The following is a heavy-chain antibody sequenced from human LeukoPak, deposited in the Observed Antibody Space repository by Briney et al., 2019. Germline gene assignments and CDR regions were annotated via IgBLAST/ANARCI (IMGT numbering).Heavy chain of an antibody. D-gene: IGHD4-17*01. CDR2: INPSGGST. Sequence: GASVKVSCKASGYTFTSYYIHWVRQAPGQGLEWMGLINPSGGSTIFAQKFQGRITMTRDTSTSTAYMDLSSLRSDDTAVYYCARETPGYGDFIYWGQGTLVTVSS. J-gene: IGHJ4*02. V-gene: IGHV1-46*01. CDR1: GYTFTSYY. CDR3: ARETPGYGDFIY.